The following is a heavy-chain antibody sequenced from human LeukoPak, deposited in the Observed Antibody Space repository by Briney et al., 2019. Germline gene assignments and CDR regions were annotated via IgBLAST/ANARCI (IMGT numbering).Heavy chain of an antibody. Sequence: PGRSLRLSCATSGFTFSTYAMSWVRQAPGKGLEWVSTIGGVVTVYADSVKGRFTISRDNSKNTLCLQMNSLRAEDTAVYYCAKRAGYSFDSWGQGTLVTVSS. J-gene: IGHJ4*02. CDR3: AKRAGYSFDS. D-gene: IGHD2-15*01. V-gene: IGHV3-23*01. CDR1: GFTFSTYA. CDR2: IGGVVT.